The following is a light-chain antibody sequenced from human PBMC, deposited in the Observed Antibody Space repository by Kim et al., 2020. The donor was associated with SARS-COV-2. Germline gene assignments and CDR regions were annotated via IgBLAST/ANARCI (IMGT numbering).Light chain of an antibody. Sequence: SPGEGVTLSCRATQNIGSSYVAWYQQKPGQAPRLLIYATSTRATGTPDRFSGSGSETDFTLTISRLEPEDFAVYYCQQYGSAPWTFGPGTKVDIK. CDR2: ATS. V-gene: IGKV3-20*01. CDR1: QNIGSSY. J-gene: IGKJ1*01. CDR3: QQYGSAPWT.